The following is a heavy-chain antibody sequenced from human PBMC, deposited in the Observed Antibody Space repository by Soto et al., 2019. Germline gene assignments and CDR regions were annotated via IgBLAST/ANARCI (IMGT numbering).Heavy chain of an antibody. CDR1: GFIFSDYT. J-gene: IGHJ6*02. CDR2: ISSSGGAI. Sequence: EVQLVESGGDLVQPGGSLRLSCAASGFIFSDYTMTWVRQAPGRGQEFVSHISSSGGAIFYAESVKGRFTVSRDNAKNSLYLQMNSLRDEDTAVYFCARDHGGRSWFVGVYYFFGMAVWGQGTAVTVSS. CDR3: ARDHGGRSWFVGVYYFFGMAV. D-gene: IGHD1-26*01. V-gene: IGHV3-48*02.